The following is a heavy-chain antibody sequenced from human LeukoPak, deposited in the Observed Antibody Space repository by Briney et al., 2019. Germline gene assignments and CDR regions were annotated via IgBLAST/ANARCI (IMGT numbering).Heavy chain of an antibody. CDR1: GYTFTSYG. CDR3: ARASGSYEGGTTDY. Sequence: ASVKVSCTASGYTFTSYGISWVRQAPGQGLEWMGWISAYNGNTNYAQKLQGGVTMTTDTSTSTAYMELRSLRSDDTAVYYCARASGSYEGGTTDYWGQGTLVTVSS. D-gene: IGHD1-26*01. V-gene: IGHV1-18*01. J-gene: IGHJ4*02. CDR2: ISAYNGNT.